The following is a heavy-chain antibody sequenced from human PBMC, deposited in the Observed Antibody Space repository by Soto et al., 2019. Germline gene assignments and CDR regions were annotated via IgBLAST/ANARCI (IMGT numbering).Heavy chain of an antibody. CDR1: GGSISSGGYY. J-gene: IGHJ4*02. Sequence: QVQLQESGPGLVKPSQTLSLTCTVSGGSISSGGYYWSWIRQHPGKGLEWIGYIYFSGSTYYNPSLQSRLTISVDTSKNQFSLKLSSVTAADTAVYYCARSPHIQLWSYPSDYWGQGTLVTVSS. D-gene: IGHD5-18*01. CDR3: ARSPHIQLWSYPSDY. V-gene: IGHV4-31*03. CDR2: IYFSGST.